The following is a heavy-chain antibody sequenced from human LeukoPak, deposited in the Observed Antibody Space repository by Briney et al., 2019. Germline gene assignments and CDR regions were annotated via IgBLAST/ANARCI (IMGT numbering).Heavy chain of an antibody. CDR1: GFTFSSYG. Sequence: GGSLRLSCAASGFTFSSYGMHWVRQAPGKGLEWVAFIRCDGSNKYYADSVKGRFTISRDNSKNTLYLQMNSLRAEDTAVYYCALSKAYYFDYWGQGTLVTVSS. CDR2: IRCDGSNK. CDR3: ALSKAYYFDY. D-gene: IGHD2/OR15-2a*01. J-gene: IGHJ4*02. V-gene: IGHV3-30*02.